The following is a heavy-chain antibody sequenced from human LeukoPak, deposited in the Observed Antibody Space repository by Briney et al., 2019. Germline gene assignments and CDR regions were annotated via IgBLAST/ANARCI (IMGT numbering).Heavy chain of an antibody. D-gene: IGHD3-9*01. CDR3: AKGGYYDILTGFDVNYFDY. V-gene: IGHV3-23*01. CDR2: ISGSGGST. Sequence: GGSLRLSCAASGFTFSSYAMSWVRQAPGKGLEWVSAISGSGGSTYYADSVKGRFTISRDNSKNTLYLQMNSLRAEDTAVYYCAKGGYYDILTGFDVNYFDYWGQGTLVTVSS. CDR1: GFTFSSYA. J-gene: IGHJ4*02.